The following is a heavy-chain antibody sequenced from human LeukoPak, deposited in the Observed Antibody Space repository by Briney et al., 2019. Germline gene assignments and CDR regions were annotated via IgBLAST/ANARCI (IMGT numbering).Heavy chain of an antibody. CDR1: GGSISSDY. Sequence: KPSETLSLTCTVSGGSISSDYWSWIRQPPGKGLEWIGYISYSGRTYYNPSLRSRVTISVDTSKNHFSLKLSSVTAADTAVYYCARGLYRYGRSIFDYWGQGILVTVSS. D-gene: IGHD2-2*02. CDR3: ARGLYRYGRSIFDY. V-gene: IGHV4-59*08. CDR2: ISYSGRT. J-gene: IGHJ4*02.